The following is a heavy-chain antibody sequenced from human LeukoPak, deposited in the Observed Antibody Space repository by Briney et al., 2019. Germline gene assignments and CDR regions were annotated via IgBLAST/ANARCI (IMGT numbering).Heavy chain of an antibody. CDR3: ARGGTGNYLMRPLDL. J-gene: IGHJ5*02. Sequence: GSLRLSCGASGFTFSSYAIYWVRQAPGKGLEWVAVISYDGSNKYYADSVKGRFTVSRDNSKNTLYLQMSSLRPEDTAVYYCARGGTGNYLMRPLDLWGQGILVTVSS. CDR2: ISYDGSNK. CDR1: GFTFSSYA. V-gene: IGHV3-30-3*01. D-gene: IGHD1-26*01.